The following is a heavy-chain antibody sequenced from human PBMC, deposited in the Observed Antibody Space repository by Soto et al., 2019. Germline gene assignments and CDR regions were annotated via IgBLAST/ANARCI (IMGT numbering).Heavy chain of an antibody. D-gene: IGHD3-10*01. CDR3: AKDGHCKGGSCYLYYLDY. CDR1: GFTFSDYA. J-gene: IGHJ4*02. CDR2: ISFGGGNT. V-gene: IGHV3-23*01. Sequence: PGGSLRLSCAVSGFTFSDYAMTWVRQAPGKGLEWVATISFGGGNTYYADSAEGRFTISRDNSKNTLFLQMYSLRAEDTATFFFAKDGHCKGGSCYLYYLDYWGQGTPVTVSS.